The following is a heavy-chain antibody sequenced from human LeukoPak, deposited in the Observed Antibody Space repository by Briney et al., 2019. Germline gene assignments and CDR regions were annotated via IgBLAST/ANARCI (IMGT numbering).Heavy chain of an antibody. CDR1: GGSISSGGYY. CDR2: IYYSGST. J-gene: IGHJ6*02. V-gene: IGHV4-31*03. CDR3: ARDSSYYCGMDV. Sequence: SQTLSLTCTVSGGSISSGGYYWSWIRQHPGKGLEWIGYIYYSGSTYYNPSLKSRVTISVETSKNQFSLKLSSVPAADTAVYYCARDSSYYCGMDVWGQGTTVTVSS.